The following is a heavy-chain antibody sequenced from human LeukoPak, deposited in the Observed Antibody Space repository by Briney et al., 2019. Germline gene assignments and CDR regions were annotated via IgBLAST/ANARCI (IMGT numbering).Heavy chain of an antibody. CDR2: LSDDASNI. CDR1: GFTFSNYA. Sequence: PGTSLRLSCAASGFTFSNYAMHWVRQAPGKGLEWVAVLSDDASNIYYTDSVKGRFTISRDNAKNSLSLQMNSLRAEDTAVYYCARDFLGLWGQGALVTVSS. V-gene: IGHV3-30*04. J-gene: IGHJ4*02. D-gene: IGHD3/OR15-3a*01. CDR3: ARDFLGL.